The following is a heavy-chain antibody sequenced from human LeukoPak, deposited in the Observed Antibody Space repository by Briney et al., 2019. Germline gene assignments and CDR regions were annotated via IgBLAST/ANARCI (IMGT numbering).Heavy chain of an antibody. D-gene: IGHD6-13*01. V-gene: IGHV3-23*01. CDR1: GFTFSSYA. Sequence: PGGSLRLSCAASGFTFSSYAMSWVRQAPGKGLEWVSAISGSGGSTYYADSVKGRFTISRDNSRNTLYLQMNSLRAEDTAVYYCAKDWGPYSTSLYYYFDYWGQGTLVNVSS. J-gene: IGHJ4*02. CDR2: ISGSGGST. CDR3: AKDWGPYSTSLYYYFDY.